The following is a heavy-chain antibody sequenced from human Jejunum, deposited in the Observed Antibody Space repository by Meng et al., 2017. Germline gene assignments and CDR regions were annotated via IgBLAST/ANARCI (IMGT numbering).Heavy chain of an antibody. Sequence: GGSLRLSCTASGFRFMSYSMYWVRQAPGKGLEWVSVISYDGSDEFYADSVKGRFTISRDDLKNTVYLQMNDLRPEDTAVYYCARERGGVAGTRYFDYWGQGTRVTGYS. D-gene: IGHD6-19*01. J-gene: IGHJ4*02. CDR3: ARERGGVAGTRYFDY. CDR2: ISYDGSDE. CDR1: GFRFMSYS. V-gene: IGHV3-30*04.